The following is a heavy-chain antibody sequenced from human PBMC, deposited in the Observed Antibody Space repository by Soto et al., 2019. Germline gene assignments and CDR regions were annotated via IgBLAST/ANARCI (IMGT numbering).Heavy chain of an antibody. CDR3: ARSPLGVVGATSFDY. D-gene: IGHD1-26*01. J-gene: IGHJ4*02. Sequence: QLQLQESGPGLVKPSETLSLTCTVSGGSISSSSYYWGWIRQPPGKGLEWIGSIYYSGSTYYNPSLKSRVTTSVDTSKNQFSLKLSSVTAADTAVYYCARSPLGVVGATSFDYWGQGTLVTVSS. CDR2: IYYSGST. CDR1: GGSISSSSYY. V-gene: IGHV4-39*01.